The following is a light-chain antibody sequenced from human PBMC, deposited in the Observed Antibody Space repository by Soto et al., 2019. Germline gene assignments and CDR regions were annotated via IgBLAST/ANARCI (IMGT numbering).Light chain of an antibody. CDR1: QSVTSNY. CDR2: GAS. V-gene: IGKV3-20*01. Sequence: EIVLTQSPGTLSLYPGERATLSWRASQSVTSNYLAWYQQKPGQAPRLLISGASSRAAGISDKFSGSGSGTDFTLTISRLEPEDFAVYFCHQYGTFPITFGQGTRLQIK. CDR3: HQYGTFPIT. J-gene: IGKJ5*01.